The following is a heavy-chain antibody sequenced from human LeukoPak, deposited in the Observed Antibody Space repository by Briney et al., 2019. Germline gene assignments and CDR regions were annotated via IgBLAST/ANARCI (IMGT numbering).Heavy chain of an antibody. J-gene: IGHJ4*02. Sequence: PSETLSLTCAVYGGSFSGYYWSWIRQPPGKGLEWIGEVNHSGSTNYNPSLKSRVTISVDTSKNQFSLKLSSVTAADTAVYYCAREESWGGELSSRTYYFDYWGQGTLVTVSS. D-gene: IGHD3-16*02. CDR1: GGSFSGYY. CDR3: AREESWGGELSSRTYYFDY. CDR2: VNHSGST. V-gene: IGHV4-34*01.